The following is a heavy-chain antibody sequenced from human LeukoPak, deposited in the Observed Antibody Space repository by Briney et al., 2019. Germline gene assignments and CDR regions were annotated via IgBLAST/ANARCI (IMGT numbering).Heavy chain of an antibody. Sequence: GGSLRLSCAASGFTFSSYSMNWVRQAPGKGLEWVSSISSSSSYIYYADSVKGRFTISRDNAKNSLYPQMNSLRAEDTAVYYCATSGSYNWYFDLWGRGTLVTVSS. CDR1: GFTFSSYS. CDR3: ATSGSYNWYFDL. V-gene: IGHV3-21*01. D-gene: IGHD1-26*01. J-gene: IGHJ2*01. CDR2: ISSSSSYI.